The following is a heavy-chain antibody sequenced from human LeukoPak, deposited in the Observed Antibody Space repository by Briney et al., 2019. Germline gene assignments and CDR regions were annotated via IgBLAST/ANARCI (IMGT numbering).Heavy chain of an antibody. V-gene: IGHV4-30-2*01. CDR3: ARGGRGVFDY. CDR2: IYHSGST. Sequence: SETLSLTCAVSGGSISSGGYSWRWIRQPPGKGLEWIGYIYHSGSTYYNPSLKSRVTISVDRSKNQFSLKLSSVTAADTAVYYCARGGRGVFDYWGQGTLVTVSS. CDR1: GGSISSGGYS. J-gene: IGHJ4*02. D-gene: IGHD3-10*01.